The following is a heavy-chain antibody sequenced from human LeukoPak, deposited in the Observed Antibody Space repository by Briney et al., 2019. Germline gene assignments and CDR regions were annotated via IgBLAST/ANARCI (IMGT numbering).Heavy chain of an antibody. Sequence: ASVEVSCKASGYTFTSYGISWVRQAPGQGLEWMGWISAYNGNTNYAQKLQGRVTMTTDTSTSTAYMELRSLRSDDTAVYYCARDPYCSSTSCYDYWGQGTLVTVSS. J-gene: IGHJ4*02. CDR2: ISAYNGNT. CDR3: ARDPYCSSTSCYDY. V-gene: IGHV1-18*01. CDR1: GYTFTSYG. D-gene: IGHD2-2*01.